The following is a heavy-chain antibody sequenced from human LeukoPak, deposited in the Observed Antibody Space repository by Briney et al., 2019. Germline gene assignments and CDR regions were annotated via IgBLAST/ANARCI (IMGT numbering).Heavy chain of an antibody. J-gene: IGHJ4*02. CDR1: GFTFSIYA. D-gene: IGHD6-19*01. CDR3: AKTTTGYSSGRYPGWPVDY. CDR2: VSGSGGGT. Sequence: GGSLRLSCAASGFTFSIYAMSWVRQAPGKGLEWVSAVSGSGGGTYYADSVKGRFTISRDNSKDTMYLQMNSLSAEDTAVYYCAKTTTGYSSGRYPGWPVDYWGQGTLVTVSS. V-gene: IGHV3-23*01.